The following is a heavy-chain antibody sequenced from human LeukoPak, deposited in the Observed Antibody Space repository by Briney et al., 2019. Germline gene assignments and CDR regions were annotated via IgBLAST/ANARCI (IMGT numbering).Heavy chain of an antibody. V-gene: IGHV4-34*01. Sequence: SETLSLTCAVYGGSFSGYYWSWIRQPPGKGLEWIGEINHSGSTNYNPSLKSRVTISVDTSKNQFSLKLSSVTAADTAVYYCATQQLGVSDYWGQGTLVTVSS. CDR2: INHSGST. CDR3: ATQQLGVSDY. J-gene: IGHJ4*02. CDR1: GGSFSGYY. D-gene: IGHD6-13*01.